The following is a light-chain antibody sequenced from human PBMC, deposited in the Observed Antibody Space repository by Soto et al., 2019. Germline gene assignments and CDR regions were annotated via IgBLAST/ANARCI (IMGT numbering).Light chain of an antibody. Sequence: EIVLTQSPATLSVSPGERATLSCRASQSVRTKVAWYQQTPGQAPRLLIYGASSRATGIPARFSGSGSGTEFALTISSLQSEDSAVYYCQQYNTWPAEITFGQGTRLEIK. CDR1: QSVRTK. J-gene: IGKJ5*01. CDR2: GAS. V-gene: IGKV3D-15*01. CDR3: QQYNTWPAEIT.